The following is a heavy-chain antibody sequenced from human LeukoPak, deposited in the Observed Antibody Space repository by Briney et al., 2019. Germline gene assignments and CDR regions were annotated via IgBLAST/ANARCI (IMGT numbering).Heavy chain of an antibody. CDR3: ASVVEPSDSSGYPNVGFCDP. CDR1: GYTFTGYY. D-gene: IGHD3-22*01. Sequence: ASVKVSCKASGYTFTGYYMHWGRKGPGQGLEWMGWINPNSGGTNYAQKFQGRGTSSRDTSISTAYMELSRLRSDERAVYYCASVVEPSDSSGYPNVGFCDPWGQGTLVTVSS. J-gene: IGHJ5*02. V-gene: IGHV1-2*02. CDR2: INPNSGGT.